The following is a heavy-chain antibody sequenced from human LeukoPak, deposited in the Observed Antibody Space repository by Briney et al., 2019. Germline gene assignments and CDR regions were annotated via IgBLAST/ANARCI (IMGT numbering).Heavy chain of an antibody. J-gene: IGHJ6*02. CDR3: ARGDSTNQDGDYYGLDV. Sequence: SETLSLTCTVSGGSISGYYWSWIRQSAGKGLEWIGRIYSSGSTNYNPSLKSRATMSVDTSKNHSSLNLSSVTAADTAVYYCARGDSTNQDGDYYGLDVWGQGTTVTVSS. CDR1: GGSISGYY. CDR2: IYSSGST. D-gene: IGHD5/OR15-5a*01. V-gene: IGHV4-4*07.